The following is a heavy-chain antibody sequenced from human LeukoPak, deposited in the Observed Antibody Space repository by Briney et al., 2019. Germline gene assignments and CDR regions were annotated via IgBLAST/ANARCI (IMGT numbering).Heavy chain of an antibody. Sequence: SETLSLTCTVSGGSISSYYWSWIRQPAGKGLEWIGRIYTSGSTNYNPSLKSRVTMSVDTSKNQFSLKLSSVTAADTAVYYCARHLYCGGDCYSGGFDYWGQGTLVTVSS. D-gene: IGHD2-21*02. V-gene: IGHV4-4*07. CDR2: IYTSGST. CDR3: ARHLYCGGDCYSGGFDY. J-gene: IGHJ4*02. CDR1: GGSISSYY.